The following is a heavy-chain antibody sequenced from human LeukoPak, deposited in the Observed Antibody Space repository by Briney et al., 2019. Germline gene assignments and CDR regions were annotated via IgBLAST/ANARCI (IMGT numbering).Heavy chain of an antibody. V-gene: IGHV3-23*01. J-gene: IGHJ2*01. Sequence: GGSLRLSCAASGFTFSSYAMSWVRQAPGKGLEWVSAISGSGGSTYYADSVKGRFTISRDNAKNSLYLQMNSLRAEDTAVYYCARVRSSDYYDSSGYYYGYWYFDLWGRGTLVTVSS. D-gene: IGHD3-22*01. CDR2: ISGSGGST. CDR3: ARVRSSDYYDSSGYYYGYWYFDL. CDR1: GFTFSSYA.